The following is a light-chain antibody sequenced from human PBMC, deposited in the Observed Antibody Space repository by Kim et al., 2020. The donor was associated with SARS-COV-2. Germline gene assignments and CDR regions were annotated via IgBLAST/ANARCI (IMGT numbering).Light chain of an antibody. V-gene: IGLV3-19*01. CDR2: GRN. CDR3: QSRDSGGNVV. Sequence: SSELTQDPAVSVALGQTVRITCQGYSLRSYYATWYQQKPRQAPLLVIFGRNNRPSGIPDRFSGSTSGNTASLTISGAQAEDEADFYCQSRDSGGNVVFGGGTKLTVL. CDR1: SLRSYY. J-gene: IGLJ2*01.